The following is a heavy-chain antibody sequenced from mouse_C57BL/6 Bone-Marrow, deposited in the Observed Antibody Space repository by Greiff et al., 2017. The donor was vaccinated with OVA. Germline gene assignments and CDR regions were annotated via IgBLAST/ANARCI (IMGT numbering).Heavy chain of an antibody. CDR2: IDPSDSYT. CDR1: GYTFTSYW. J-gene: IGHJ2*01. Sequence: VQLQQPGAELVMPGASVKLSCKASGYTFTSYWMHWVKQRPGQGLEWIGEIDPSDSYTNYNQKFKGKSTLTVDKSSSTAYMQLSSLTSEDSAVYYCARSGIYYGSSLDYWGQGTTLTVSS. V-gene: IGHV1-69*01. CDR3: ARSGIYYGSSLDY. D-gene: IGHD1-1*01.